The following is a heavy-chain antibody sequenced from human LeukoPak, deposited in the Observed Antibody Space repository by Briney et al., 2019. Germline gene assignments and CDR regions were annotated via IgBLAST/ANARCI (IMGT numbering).Heavy chain of an antibody. D-gene: IGHD3-10*01. CDR2: ISYDGSNK. CDR1: GFTFSSYA. Sequence: GGSLRLSCAASGFTFSSYAMHWVRQAPGKGLEWVAVISYDGSNKYYADSVKGRFTISRDNSKNTLYLQMNSLRAEDTAVYYCARGSEVLLWFGGDDAFDIWGQGTMVTVSS. CDR3: ARGSEVLLWFGGDDAFDI. J-gene: IGHJ3*02. V-gene: IGHV3-30-3*01.